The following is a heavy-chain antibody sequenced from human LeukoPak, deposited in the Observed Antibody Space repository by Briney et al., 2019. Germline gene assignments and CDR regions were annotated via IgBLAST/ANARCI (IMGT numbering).Heavy chain of an antibody. CDR2: IWYDGSNK. CDR3: ARGGSYGDYVGS. Sequence: GRSLRLSCAASGFTFSSYGMHWVRQAPGKGLEWVAVIWYDGSNKYYADSVKGRFTISRDNSKNTLYLQMNSLRAEDTAVYYCARGGSYGDYVGSWGRGTLVTVSS. CDR1: GFTFSSYG. V-gene: IGHV3-33*01. D-gene: IGHD4-17*01. J-gene: IGHJ4*02.